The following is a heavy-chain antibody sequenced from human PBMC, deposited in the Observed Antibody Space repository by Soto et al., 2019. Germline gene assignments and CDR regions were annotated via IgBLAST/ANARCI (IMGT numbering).Heavy chain of an antibody. D-gene: IGHD1-26*01. CDR3: ARGVLGATTYFDY. J-gene: IGHJ4*02. V-gene: IGHV4-38-2*01. Sequence: KPSETLSLTCAVSGYSISSDYYWGWIRQPPGKGLEWIASKYHSGSTYYNPSLKSRVTISVDTSKNQLSLKLSSVTAADTAVYYCARGVLGATTYFDYWGQGTLVTVSP. CDR1: GYSISSDYY. CDR2: KYHSGST.